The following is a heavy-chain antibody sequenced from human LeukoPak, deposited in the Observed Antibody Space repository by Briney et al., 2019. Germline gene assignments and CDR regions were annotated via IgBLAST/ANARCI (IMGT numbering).Heavy chain of an antibody. D-gene: IGHD6-19*01. CDR3: ARDLTSNVAVTEYHYYAMDV. CDR1: DFSFTSYG. V-gene: IGHV1-18*01. Sequence: ASVKVSCTASDFSFTSYGMSWVRQAPGQGLEWMGWISAYNGSTKYAQKLQGRVTMTTDTSTGTAYMELRSLRPDDTAVYYCARDLTSNVAVTEYHYYAMDVWGQGTTVIVSS. CDR2: ISAYNGST. J-gene: IGHJ6*02.